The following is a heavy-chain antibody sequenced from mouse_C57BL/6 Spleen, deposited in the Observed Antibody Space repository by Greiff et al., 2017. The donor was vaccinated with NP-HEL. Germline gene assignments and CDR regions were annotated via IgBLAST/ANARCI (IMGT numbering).Heavy chain of an antibody. J-gene: IGHJ4*01. V-gene: IGHV1-81*01. CDR3: ARDTTVVATNYAMDY. CDR1: GYTFTSYG. Sequence: QVQLQQSGAELARPGASVKLSCKASGYTFTSYGISWVKQRTGQGLEWIGEIYPRSGNTYYNEKFKGKATLTADKSSSTAYMELRSLTSEDTAVYFCARDTTVVATNYAMDYWGQGTSVTVSS. CDR2: IYPRSGNT. D-gene: IGHD1-1*01.